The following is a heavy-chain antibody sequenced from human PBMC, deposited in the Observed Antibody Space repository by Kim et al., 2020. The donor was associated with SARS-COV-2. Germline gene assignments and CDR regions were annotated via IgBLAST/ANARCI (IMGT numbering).Heavy chain of an antibody. D-gene: IGHD4-17*01. CDR2: DSYT. J-gene: IGHJ4*02. Sequence: DSYTNASPSVQGHVTISADNSISTAYLQWSSLKASDTAMYYCARVTTGDYWGQGTLVTVSS. CDR3: ARVTTGDY. V-gene: IGHV5-10-1*01.